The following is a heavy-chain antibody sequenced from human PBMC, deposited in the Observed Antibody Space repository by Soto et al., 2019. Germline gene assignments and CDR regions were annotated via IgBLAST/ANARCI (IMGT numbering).Heavy chain of an antibody. Sequence: SETLSLTCAVYGGSFSGYYWSWIRQPPGKGLEWIGEINHSGSTNYNPSLKSRVTISVDTSKNQFSLKLSSVTAADTAVYYCARSLLYSSSWTFDYWGQGTLVTVSS. D-gene: IGHD6-13*01. CDR1: GGSFSGYY. J-gene: IGHJ4*02. V-gene: IGHV4-34*01. CDR3: ARSLLYSSSWTFDY. CDR2: INHSGST.